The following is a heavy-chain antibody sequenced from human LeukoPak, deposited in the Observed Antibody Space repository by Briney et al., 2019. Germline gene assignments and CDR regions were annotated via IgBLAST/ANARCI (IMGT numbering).Heavy chain of an antibody. CDR3: LRGDRRDF. D-gene: IGHD2-21*02. V-gene: IGHV3-21*01. Sequence: PGGSLRLSCAASGFNFNTETINWVRQAPGKGLEWLSSIDSSSSSKFYAHSVRGRFIISRDNARKSLYLQMNSVTAEDTAVYFCLRGDRRDFWGQGTLLVVSS. CDR2: IDSSSSSK. J-gene: IGHJ4*02. CDR1: GFNFNTET.